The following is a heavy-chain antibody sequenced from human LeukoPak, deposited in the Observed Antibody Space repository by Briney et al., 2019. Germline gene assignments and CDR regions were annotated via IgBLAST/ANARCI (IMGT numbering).Heavy chain of an antibody. J-gene: IGHJ4*02. Sequence: PGESLKISCEASGYNFTNYWIGWVRQMPGKGLEWMGIIYPGDSDTRYSPSFQGQVTISADKSISTAFLQWSSLKASDTAMYYCARRGYCGGDCYSDYWGQGTLVTVSS. CDR3: ARRGYCGGDCYSDY. V-gene: IGHV5-51*03. CDR2: IYPGDSDT. D-gene: IGHD2-21*01. CDR1: GYNFTNYW.